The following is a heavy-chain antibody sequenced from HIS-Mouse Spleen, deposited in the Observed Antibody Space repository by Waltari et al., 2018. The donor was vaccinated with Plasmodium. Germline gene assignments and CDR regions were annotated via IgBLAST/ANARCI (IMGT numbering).Heavy chain of an antibody. J-gene: IGHJ2*01. D-gene: IGHD6-13*01. Sequence: EVQLVESGGGLVQPGGSLRLSCAASGFTFSSYWMGWVRQASGKGLEVVDNIKQDGSEKYYVDSVKGRFTISRDNAKNSLYLQMNSLRAEDTAVYYCASSWYWYFDLWGRGTLVTVSS. V-gene: IGHV3-7*01. CDR1: GFTFSSYW. CDR3: ASSWYWYFDL. CDR2: IKQDGSEK.